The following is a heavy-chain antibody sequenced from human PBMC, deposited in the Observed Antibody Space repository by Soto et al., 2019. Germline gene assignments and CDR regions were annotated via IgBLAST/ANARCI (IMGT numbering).Heavy chain of an antibody. CDR3: ARDTGIAARRFYMDV. CDR2: ISSSSSTI. D-gene: IGHD6-6*01. Sequence: HPGGSLRLSCAASGFTFSSYSMDWVRQAPGKGLEWVSYISSSSSTIYYADSVKGRFTISRDNAKNSLYLQMNSLRAEDTAVYYCARDTGIAARRFYMDVWGKGTTVTVSS. CDR1: GFTFSSYS. J-gene: IGHJ6*03. V-gene: IGHV3-48*01.